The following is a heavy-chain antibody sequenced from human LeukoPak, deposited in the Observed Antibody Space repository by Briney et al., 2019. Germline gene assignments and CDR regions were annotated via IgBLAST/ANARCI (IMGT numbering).Heavy chain of an antibody. CDR1: GFTFSSYA. V-gene: IGHV3-23*01. CDR3: ATSMIVVLNAAFDI. CDR2: MSGSGGST. D-gene: IGHD3-22*01. J-gene: IGHJ3*02. Sequence: GGSLRLSCAASGFTFSSYAMSWVRQAPGKGLEWVSAMSGSGGSTYYADSVKGRFTISRDNYKNTLYLQMNSLSAEDTAVYYCATSMIVVLNAAFDIWGQGTMVTVSS.